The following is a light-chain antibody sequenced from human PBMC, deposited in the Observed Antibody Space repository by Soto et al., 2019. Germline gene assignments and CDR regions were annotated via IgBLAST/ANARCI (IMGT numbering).Light chain of an antibody. CDR2: QAS. J-gene: IGKJ1*01. CDR1: QTISSW. V-gene: IGKV1-5*03. CDR3: QHYNSYSEA. Sequence: DIQMTHSPSTLSGSVGDRVTITCRASQTISSWLALYQQKPGKAPKLLIYQASTLKSGVPSRFSGSGSGTEFTLTISSLQPDDFATYYGQHYNSYSEAFGQGTKVELK.